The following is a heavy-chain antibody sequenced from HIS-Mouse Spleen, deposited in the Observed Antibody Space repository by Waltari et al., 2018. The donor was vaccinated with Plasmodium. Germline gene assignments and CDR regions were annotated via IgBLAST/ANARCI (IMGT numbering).Heavy chain of an antibody. V-gene: IGHV4-39*01. CDR2: IYYSGST. CDR3: ARRGGSYYYFDY. CDR1: GGSISSSSYY. D-gene: IGHD1-26*01. Sequence: QLQLQESGPGLVKPSETLSLTCTVSGGSISSSSYYWGWIRQPPGKGLEWIGSIYYSGSTYYNPSLKSRVTISVDTSKNQFSLKLSSVTAADTAVYYCARRGGSYYYFDYWGRGTLVTVSS. J-gene: IGHJ4*01.